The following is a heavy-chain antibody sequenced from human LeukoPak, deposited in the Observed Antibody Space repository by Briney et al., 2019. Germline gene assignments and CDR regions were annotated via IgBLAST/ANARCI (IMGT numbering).Heavy chain of an antibody. CDR1: GGSFSGYY. CDR3: ARVALSAGWFDP. CDR2: INHSGST. V-gene: IGHV4-34*01. Sequence: SETLSLTCAVYGGSFSGYYWSWIRQPPGKGLEWIGEINHSGSTNYNPSLKSRVTISVDTSKSQFSLKLSSVTAADTAVYYCARVALSAGWFDPWGQGTLVTVSS. J-gene: IGHJ5*02.